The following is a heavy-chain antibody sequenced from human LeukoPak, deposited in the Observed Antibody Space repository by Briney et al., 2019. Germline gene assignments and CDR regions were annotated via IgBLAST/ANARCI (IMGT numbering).Heavy chain of an antibody. CDR3: ARNPGYSSSWSDY. V-gene: IGHV3-74*01. Sequence: GGSLRLSCAASGFPFSSYWMHWVRQAPGKGLVWVSRINTDGSSTSYADSVKGRFTISRDNAKNTLYLQMNSLRAEDTAVYYCARNPGYSSSWSDYWGQGTLVTVSS. D-gene: IGHD6-13*01. CDR2: INTDGSST. J-gene: IGHJ4*02. CDR1: GFPFSSYW.